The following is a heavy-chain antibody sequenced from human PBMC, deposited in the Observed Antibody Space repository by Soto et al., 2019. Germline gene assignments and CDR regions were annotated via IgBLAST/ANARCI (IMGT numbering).Heavy chain of an antibody. Sequence: GSLRLSCAASGFTFSSYGMHWVRQAPGKGLEWVAVIWYDGSNKYYADSVKGRFTISRDNSKNTLYLQMNSLRAEDTAVYYCARSTVTTYSFDYWGQGTLVTVSS. CDR2: IWYDGSNK. J-gene: IGHJ4*02. D-gene: IGHD4-17*01. V-gene: IGHV3-33*01. CDR1: GFTFSSYG. CDR3: ARSTVTTYSFDY.